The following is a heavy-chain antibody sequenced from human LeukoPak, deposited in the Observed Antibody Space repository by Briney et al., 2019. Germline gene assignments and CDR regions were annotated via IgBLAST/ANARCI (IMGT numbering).Heavy chain of an antibody. J-gene: IGHJ4*02. D-gene: IGHD3-3*01. V-gene: IGHV4-39*01. CDR1: GGSISSSSYY. Sequence: SETLSLTCTVSGGSISSSSYYWGWIRQPPGKGLEWIGSIYYSGSTYYNPSLKSRVTISVDTSKNQFSLKLSSVTAADTAVYYCARVGGITIFGVVIPSSDYWGQGTLVTVSS. CDR2: IYYSGST. CDR3: ARVGGITIFGVVIPSSDY.